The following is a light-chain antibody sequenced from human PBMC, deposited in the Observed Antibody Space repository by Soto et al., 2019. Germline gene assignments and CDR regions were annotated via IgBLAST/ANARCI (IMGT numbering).Light chain of an antibody. Sequence: EIVMTQSPATLSVSPGERATLSCRASQTVIHNYLAWYQQKPGQAPRLLIYDASTRATDIPARFSGSGSGTEFTLTIRSLQSGDFALYYCQQYNTWPRTFGQGTKVDI. J-gene: IGKJ1*01. CDR2: DAS. CDR3: QQYNTWPRT. CDR1: QTVIHN. V-gene: IGKV3-15*01.